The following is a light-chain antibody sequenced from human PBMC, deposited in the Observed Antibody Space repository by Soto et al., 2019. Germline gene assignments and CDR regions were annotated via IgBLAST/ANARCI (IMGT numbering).Light chain of an antibody. CDR1: QSVSGSY. CDR2: GTA. V-gene: IGKV3-20*01. CDR3: QEYGSSRA. Sequence: ENVLTQSPGTLSLSPGERATVSCRASQSVSGSYLAWYQQKPGQAPRLLIYGTARRATGIPDRFSGSGSGTDFTLTISRLEPEDFAVYYCQEYGSSRAFGQGTKVEIK. J-gene: IGKJ1*01.